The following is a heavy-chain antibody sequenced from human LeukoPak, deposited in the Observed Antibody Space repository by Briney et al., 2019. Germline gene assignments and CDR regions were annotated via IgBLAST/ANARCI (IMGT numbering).Heavy chain of an antibody. J-gene: IGHJ4*02. Sequence: ASVKVSCKASGYTFTGYYMHWVRQAPGQGLEWMGRINPNSGGTNYAQKFQGRVTMTRDTSISTAYMELSSLRSEDTAVYYCAREYSPYNFDYWGQGTLVTISS. CDR1: GYTFTGYY. CDR3: AREYSPYNFDY. V-gene: IGHV1-2*06. D-gene: IGHD6-13*01. CDR2: INPNSGGT.